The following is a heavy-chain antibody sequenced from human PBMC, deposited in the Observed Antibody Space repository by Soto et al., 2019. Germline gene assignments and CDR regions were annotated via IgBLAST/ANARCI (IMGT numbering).Heavy chain of an antibody. Sequence: QVQLVQSGAEVKKPGASVKVSCKASGYTFIGHYLHWVRQAPGQGLEWLGWTNPSSGATNFAQKLQGRVTMTRDTSLRKDYLELSRLRSDDTAVYYCAREAGTTRNYYSGMDVWGKGTTVTVSS. J-gene: IGHJ6*04. D-gene: IGHD1-7*01. CDR1: GYTFIGHY. V-gene: IGHV1-2*02. CDR3: AREAGTTRNYYSGMDV. CDR2: TNPSSGAT.